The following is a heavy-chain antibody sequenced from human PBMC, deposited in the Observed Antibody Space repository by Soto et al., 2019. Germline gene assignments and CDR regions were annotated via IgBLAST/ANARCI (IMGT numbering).Heavy chain of an antibody. Sequence: SGPYLVNPTQTLTLTCIFSGFSLRTSGVGVGWIRQPPGKALEWLGFIYWNDDKRYSPSLKSRLTITKDTSKSQVVLTMTNMDPVDTATYYCAKSGSSGWYGWFDPWGQGTLVTVSS. CDR3: AKSGSSGWYGWFDP. CDR1: GFSLRTSGVG. J-gene: IGHJ5*02. V-gene: IGHV2-5*01. CDR2: IYWNDDK. D-gene: IGHD6-19*01.